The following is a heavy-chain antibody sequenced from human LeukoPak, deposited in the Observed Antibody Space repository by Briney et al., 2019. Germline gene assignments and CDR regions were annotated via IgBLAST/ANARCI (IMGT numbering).Heavy chain of an antibody. CDR2: IYYSGST. CDR1: GGSISGGGYY. Sequence: SQTLSLTCTVSGGSISGGGYYWSWIRQHPGKGLEWIGYIYYSGSTYYNPSLKSRVTISVDTSKNQFSLKLSSVTAADTAVYYCARADTGYSSGWIDYWGQGTLVTVSS. CDR3: ARADTGYSSGWIDY. J-gene: IGHJ4*02. V-gene: IGHV4-31*03. D-gene: IGHD6-19*01.